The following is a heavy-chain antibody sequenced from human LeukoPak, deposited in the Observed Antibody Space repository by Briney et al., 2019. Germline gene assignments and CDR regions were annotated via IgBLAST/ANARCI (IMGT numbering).Heavy chain of an antibody. CDR2: IGTSTSYI. Sequence: GGSLRLSCAASGFTFSTYIMNWVRQTPGKGLVWVSSIGTSTSYIYYADSVKGRFTISRDNSKNTLYLQMNSLRAEDTAVYYCAKAGEYYYGSGSLYYFDYWGQGTLVTVSS. D-gene: IGHD3-10*01. V-gene: IGHV3-21*04. CDR3: AKAGEYYYGSGSLYYFDY. CDR1: GFTFSTYI. J-gene: IGHJ4*02.